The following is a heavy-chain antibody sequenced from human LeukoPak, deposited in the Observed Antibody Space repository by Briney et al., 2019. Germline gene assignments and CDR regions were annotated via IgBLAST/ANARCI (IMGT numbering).Heavy chain of an antibody. Sequence: SETLSLTCTVSGGSISSGDYYWSWIRQPPGKVLEWSGYIYYSGSTYYNPSLKSRVTISVDTSKNQFCMKLSSVIAADTAVYYCDRGVGSPAFDYWGQGTLVTVSS. CDR3: DRGVGSPAFDY. CDR1: GGSISSGDYY. D-gene: IGHD5-12*01. J-gene: IGHJ4*02. CDR2: IYYSGST. V-gene: IGHV4-30-4*02.